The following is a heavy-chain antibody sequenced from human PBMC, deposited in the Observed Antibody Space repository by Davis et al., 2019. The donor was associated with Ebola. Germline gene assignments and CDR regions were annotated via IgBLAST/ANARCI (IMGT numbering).Heavy chain of an antibody. CDR1: GFTFSSYE. D-gene: IGHD1-20*01. CDR3: ARGPLRVNWNYVDV. J-gene: IGHJ6*03. CDR2: ISSSGSTI. Sequence: GESLKISCAASGFTFSSYEMNWVRQAPGKGLEWVSYISSSGSTIYYADSVKGRFTISRDNAKNSLYLQMNSPRAEDTAVYYCARGPLRVNWNYVDVWGQGTTVTVSS. V-gene: IGHV3-48*03.